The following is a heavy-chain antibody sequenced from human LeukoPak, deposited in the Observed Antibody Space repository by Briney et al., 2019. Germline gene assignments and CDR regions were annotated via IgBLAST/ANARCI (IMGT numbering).Heavy chain of an antibody. Sequence: GGSLRLSCAASGFTFSSYSMNWVRQAPGKGLEWVSSISSSSSYIYYADSVKGRFTISRDNAKNSLYLQMNSLRAEDTAVYYCARKSYCSSTSCSHFDYWGQGTLVTVSS. D-gene: IGHD2-2*01. V-gene: IGHV3-21*01. CDR2: ISSSSSYI. CDR1: GFTFSSYS. CDR3: ARKSYCSSTSCSHFDY. J-gene: IGHJ4*02.